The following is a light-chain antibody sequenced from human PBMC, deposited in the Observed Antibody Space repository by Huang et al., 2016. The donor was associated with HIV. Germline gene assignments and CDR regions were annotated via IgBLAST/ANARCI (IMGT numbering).Light chain of an antibody. CDR1: ESVSSS. CDR2: AAS. CDR3: QQYNDWPPIT. Sequence: EIVMTQSPDTLSVFPGERVTLSCRASESVSSSLAWYQQKSGQAPRLLIYAASTRATGIPARFSGMGSGTEFTLTINSLLSEDFAVYYCQQYNDWPPITFGQGTRLDMK. V-gene: IGKV3-15*01. J-gene: IGKJ5*01.